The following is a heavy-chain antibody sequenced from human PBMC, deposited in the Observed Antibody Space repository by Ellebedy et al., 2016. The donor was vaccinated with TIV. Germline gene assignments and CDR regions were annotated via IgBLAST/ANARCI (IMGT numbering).Heavy chain of an antibody. D-gene: IGHD6-19*01. V-gene: IGHV1-8*01. J-gene: IGHJ6*02. CDR3: ARDLLAVAGNYGMDV. CDR1: GYTFTSYD. CDR2: MNPNSGNT. Sequence: AASVKVSCKASGYTFTSYDINWLRQATGQGLEWMGWMNPNSGNTGYAQKFQGRVTMTRNTSISTAYMELSSLRSEDTAVYYCARDLLAVAGNYGMDVWGQGTTVTVSS.